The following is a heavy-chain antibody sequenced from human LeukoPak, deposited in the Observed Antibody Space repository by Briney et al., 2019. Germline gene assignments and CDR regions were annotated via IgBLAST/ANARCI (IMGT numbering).Heavy chain of an antibody. J-gene: IGHJ4*02. CDR1: GFTFDDHG. D-gene: IGHD1-1*01. Sequence: GGSLRPSCAASGFTFDDHGMTWVRRVPGKGLEWVSNINWNGATTNYADSVKGRFTISRDNAKNSLYLQMNSLRAEDTAFYYCARLKINHGWKGGMDYWGQGTLVTVSS. CDR3: ARLKINHGWKGGMDY. V-gene: IGHV3-20*04. CDR2: INWNGATT.